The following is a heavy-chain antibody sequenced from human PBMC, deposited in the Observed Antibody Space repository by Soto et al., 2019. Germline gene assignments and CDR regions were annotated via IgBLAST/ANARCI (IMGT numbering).Heavy chain of an antibody. CDR3: ARAVAVAADFDY. J-gene: IGHJ4*02. CDR1: GYTFTGYA. D-gene: IGHD6-19*01. Sequence: ASVKVSCKASGYTFTGYAMHWVRQAPGQRLEWMGWVNAGNGNTKYSQKFQGRVTITRDTSAGTAYMELSSLRSEDTAVYYCARAVAVAADFDYWGQGTLVTVSS. V-gene: IGHV1-3*01. CDR2: VNAGNGNT.